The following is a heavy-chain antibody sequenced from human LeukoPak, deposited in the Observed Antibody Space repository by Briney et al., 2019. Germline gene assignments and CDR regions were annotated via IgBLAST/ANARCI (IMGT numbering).Heavy chain of an antibody. Sequence: GGSLRLSCAASGFTFSSYGMHWVRQAPGKGLEWVAVISYDGSNKYYADSVKARFTISRDNSKNTLYLQMNSLRAEDTAVYYCAKAVAGTGYYYYYGMDVWGQGTTVTVSS. CDR3: AKAVAGTGYYYYYGMDV. CDR2: ISYDGSNK. V-gene: IGHV3-30*18. D-gene: IGHD6-19*01. J-gene: IGHJ6*02. CDR1: GFTFSSYG.